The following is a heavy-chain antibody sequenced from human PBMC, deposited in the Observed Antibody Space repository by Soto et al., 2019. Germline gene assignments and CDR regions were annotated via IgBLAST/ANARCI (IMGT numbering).Heavy chain of an antibody. J-gene: IGHJ2*01. Sequence: QVQLVESGGGVVQPGRSLRLSCAASGFTFSSYGMHWVRQAPGKGLEWVAVIPYDGSNKYYADSVKGRFTISRDNSKNTLYLQMNSLRAEDTAVYYCAKDSRRSHWYFDLWGRGTLVTVSS. CDR2: IPYDGSNK. V-gene: IGHV3-30*18. CDR3: AKDSRRSHWYFDL. CDR1: GFTFSSYG. D-gene: IGHD1-26*01.